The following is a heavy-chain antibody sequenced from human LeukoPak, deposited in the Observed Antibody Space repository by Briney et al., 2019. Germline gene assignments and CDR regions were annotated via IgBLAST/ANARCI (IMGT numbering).Heavy chain of an antibody. CDR2: ISAVSGHT. CDR1: GYTFSDYG. D-gene: IGHD1-14*01. CDR3: ARSLNNGVMWFYA. J-gene: IGHJ5*02. V-gene: IGHV1-18*01. Sequence: GGSVKVSCKTSGYTFSDYGMNWVRQAPGKGLEWMGWISAVSGHTNYAEKFQGRLTVTMDKSTTTVYMELRSLRSDEKAVYYCARSLNNGVMWFYAWGQGTLVTVSS.